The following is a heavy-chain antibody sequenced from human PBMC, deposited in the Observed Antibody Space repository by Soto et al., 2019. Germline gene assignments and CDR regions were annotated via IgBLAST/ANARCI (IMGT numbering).Heavy chain of an antibody. CDR2: IWYDGSNK. CDR3: AREGLLWFGELPNYYYYMDV. Sequence: GGSLRLSCAASGFTFSSYGMHWVRQAPGKGLEWVAVIWYDGSNKYYADSVKGRFTISRDNSKNTLYLQMNSLRAEDTAVYYCAREGLLWFGELPNYYYYMDVWGKGTTVTVSS. CDR1: GFTFSSYG. J-gene: IGHJ6*03. V-gene: IGHV3-33*01. D-gene: IGHD3-10*01.